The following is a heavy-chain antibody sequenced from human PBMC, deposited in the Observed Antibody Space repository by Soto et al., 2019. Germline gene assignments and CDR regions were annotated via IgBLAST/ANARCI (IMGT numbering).Heavy chain of an antibody. CDR1: GVSVSSYSTA. Sequence: SQTLSLTCALSGVSVSSYSTAWNWIRQSPSGGLEWLGRTYYRSRFFSGYAESVTSRIIINPDTSKNQFSLQLKSVTPEDTAVYYCVRDRYSSSGWFDPWGQGTPVTVSS. CDR2: TYYRSRFFS. V-gene: IGHV6-1*01. D-gene: IGHD3-10*01. CDR3: VRDRYSSSGWFDP. J-gene: IGHJ5*02.